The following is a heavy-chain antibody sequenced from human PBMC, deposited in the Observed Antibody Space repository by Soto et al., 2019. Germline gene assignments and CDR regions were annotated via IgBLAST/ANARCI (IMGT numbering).Heavy chain of an antibody. Sequence: PSETLSLTCTVSGGSLGSYYWSWIRQPPGKGLDWIGYVFYTGRANYNASLKSRVSISLDTSNYQFSLKLGSVTAADTAVYYCERDGDGRMTTNPYYYNGMDVWGPGTTVTVSS. V-gene: IGHV4-59*01. CDR2: VFYTGRA. D-gene: IGHD4-4*01. J-gene: IGHJ6*02. CDR3: ERDGDGRMTTNPYYYNGMDV. CDR1: GGSLGSYY.